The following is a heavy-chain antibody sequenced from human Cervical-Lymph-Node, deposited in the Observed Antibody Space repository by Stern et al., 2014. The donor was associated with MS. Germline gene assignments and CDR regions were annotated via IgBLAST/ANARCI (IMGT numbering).Heavy chain of an antibody. D-gene: IGHD2-15*01. CDR2: VSGSGDGT. CDR3: AKRSCGGGTCFDY. V-gene: IGHV3-23*04. Sequence: VQLVESGGGLVQPGGSLRLSCAASGFTFINYAMNWVRQAPGKGLEWVSSVSGSGDGTEYADSVKGRFTISRDNSKNTLYLQMNSLRAEDTAIYYCAKRSCGGGTCFDYWGQGTLVTVSS. J-gene: IGHJ4*02. CDR1: GFTFINYA.